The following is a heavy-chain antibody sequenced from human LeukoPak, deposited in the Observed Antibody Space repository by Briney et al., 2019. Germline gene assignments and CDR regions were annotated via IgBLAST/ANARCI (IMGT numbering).Heavy chain of an antibody. Sequence: PSETLSLTCTVSGGSISSYYWSWIRQPPGKGLEWIGYIYYSGSTNYNPSLKSRVTISVDTSKNQLSLKLSSVTAADTAVFYCARVRGYSYGSDAFDIWGQGTVATVSS. D-gene: IGHD5-18*01. CDR3: ARVRGYSYGSDAFDI. J-gene: IGHJ3*02. CDR2: IYYSGST. CDR1: GGSISSYY. V-gene: IGHV4-59*01.